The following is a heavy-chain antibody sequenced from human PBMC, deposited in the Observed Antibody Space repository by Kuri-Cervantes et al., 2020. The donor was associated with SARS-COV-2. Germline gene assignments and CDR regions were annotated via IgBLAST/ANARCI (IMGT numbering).Heavy chain of an antibody. CDR1: GFTFSSYS. CDR2: IRSKANSYAT. CDR3: TTGGSHYSSSWYPVGY. J-gene: IGHJ4*02. D-gene: IGHD6-13*01. V-gene: IGHV3-73*01. Sequence: GESLKISCAASGFTFSSYSMNWVRQASGKGLEWVGRIRSKANSYATAYAASVKGRFTISRDDSKNTLYLQMNSLKTEDTAVYYCTTGGSHYSSSWYPVGYWGQGTLVTVSS.